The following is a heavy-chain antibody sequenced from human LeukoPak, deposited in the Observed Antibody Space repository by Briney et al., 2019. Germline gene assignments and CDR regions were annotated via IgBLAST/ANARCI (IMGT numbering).Heavy chain of an antibody. D-gene: IGHD3-10*01. J-gene: IGHJ6*04. CDR3: ARGKKKLWFGELSPNYYYGMDV. Sequence: PGGSLRLSCAASGVTFRSYSMNWVRQAPGKGLEWVSSISSGSSYIYYADSVKGRFTISRDNAKNSLYLQMNSLRAEDTAVYYCARGKKKLWFGELSPNYYYGMDVWGKGTTVTVSS. CDR2: ISSGSSYI. CDR1: GVTFRSYS. V-gene: IGHV3-21*01.